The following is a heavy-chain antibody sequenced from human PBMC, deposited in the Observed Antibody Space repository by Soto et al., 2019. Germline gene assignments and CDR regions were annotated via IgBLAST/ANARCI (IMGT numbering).Heavy chain of an antibody. J-gene: IGHJ6*02. D-gene: IGHD4-4*01. CDR1: GGSISNYY. CDR3: ARVRTTSFYYYGLDV. Sequence: SETLSLTCAVSGGSISNYYWNWIRQPPGKGLEWIGYMYYSGSANYNPSLKSRVTITVDTSKNHFSLKLTSVTAADTAVYYCARVRTTSFYYYGLDVWGLGTTVTVSS. V-gene: IGHV4-59*12. CDR2: MYYSGSA.